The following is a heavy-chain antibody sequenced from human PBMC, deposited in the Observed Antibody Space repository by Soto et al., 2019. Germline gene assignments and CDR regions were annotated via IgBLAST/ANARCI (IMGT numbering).Heavy chain of an antibody. CDR1: GFIFSNYV. Sequence: EVQLVDSGGGLVQPGGSLRLSWAASGFIFSNYVMSWVRQAPGKGLEWVSSISDSGGNSYYAEYVKGRFTISRDNSKNTLYLQMNSLRAEDTAIYYCAKRPRALLTFDYWGQGTLVTVSS. V-gene: IGHV3-23*04. D-gene: IGHD1-26*01. CDR3: AKRPRALLTFDY. J-gene: IGHJ4*02. CDR2: ISDSGGNS.